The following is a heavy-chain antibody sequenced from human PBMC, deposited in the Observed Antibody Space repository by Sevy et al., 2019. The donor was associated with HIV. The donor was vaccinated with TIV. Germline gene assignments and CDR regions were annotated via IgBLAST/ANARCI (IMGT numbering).Heavy chain of an antibody. V-gene: IGHV3-74*01. CDR3: VASNTWEDN. Sequence: GGSLRLSCTAPRLTLGSYWMHWVRQAPGKGLVWVSGVNSDGSSTNYADSVKGRFTISRDNAKNTLSLQMNSLRVEDTAIYHGVASNTWEDNWGQGTLVTVSS. CDR2: VNSDGSST. D-gene: IGHD2-2*01. J-gene: IGHJ4*02. CDR1: RLTLGSYW.